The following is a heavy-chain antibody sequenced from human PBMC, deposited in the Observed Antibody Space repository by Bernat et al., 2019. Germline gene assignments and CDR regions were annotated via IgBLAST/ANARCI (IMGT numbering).Heavy chain of an antibody. V-gene: IGHV3-30*18. CDR1: GFPFSSYG. J-gene: IGHJ4*02. D-gene: IGHD1-26*01. CDR3: AKGRGKGELPPPLDY. Sequence: QVQLVESGGGVVQPGRSLRLSCAASGFPFSSYGMHWVRQAPGKGLEWVAVISYDGSNKYFADSVKGRFTICRDNVKNKLYLQMNSLRAEDTAVYYCAKGRGKGELPPPLDYWGQGTLVTVSS. CDR2: ISYDGSNK.